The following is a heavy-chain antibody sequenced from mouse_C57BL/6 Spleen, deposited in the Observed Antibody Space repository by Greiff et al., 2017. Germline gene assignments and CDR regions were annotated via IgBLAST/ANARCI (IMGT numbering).Heavy chain of an antibody. J-gene: IGHJ4*01. CDR1: GFTFSSYT. CDR3: ARQMAMDY. Sequence: EVKLMESGGGLVKPGGSLKLSCAASGFTFSSYTMSWVRQTPEKRLEWVATISGGGGNTYYPDSVKGRFTISRDNAKNTLYLQMSSLRSEDTALYYCARQMAMDYWGQGTSVTVSS. CDR2: ISGGGGNT. V-gene: IGHV5-9*01.